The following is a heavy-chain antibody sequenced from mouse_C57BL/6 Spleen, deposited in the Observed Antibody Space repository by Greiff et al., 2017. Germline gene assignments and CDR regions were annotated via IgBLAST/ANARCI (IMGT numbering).Heavy chain of an antibody. J-gene: IGHJ3*01. V-gene: IGHV1-69*01. CDR3: ARKGGYDYDEAWFAY. Sequence: VQLQQPGAELVMPGASVKLSCKASGYTFTSYWMHWVKQRPGQGLEWIGEIDPSDSYTNYNQKFKGKSTLTVDKSSSTASMQLSSLTSEDSAVYYCARKGGYDYDEAWFAYWGQGTLVTVSA. CDR1: GYTFTSYW. D-gene: IGHD2-4*01. CDR2: IDPSDSYT.